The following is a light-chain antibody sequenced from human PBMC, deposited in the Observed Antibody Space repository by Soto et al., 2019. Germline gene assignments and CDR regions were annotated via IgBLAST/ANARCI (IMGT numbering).Light chain of an antibody. Sequence: EIVTTQSPATLSVSPGERATLSCRASQSVSNNLAWYQQRPGQAPRLLIYGASTRATGVPARFSGSGSGTDFTITISSLQSEDFAVYYCQQYGSSPPWTFGQGTKVDI. J-gene: IGKJ1*01. CDR1: QSVSNN. CDR3: QQYGSSPPWT. CDR2: GAS. V-gene: IGKV3-15*01.